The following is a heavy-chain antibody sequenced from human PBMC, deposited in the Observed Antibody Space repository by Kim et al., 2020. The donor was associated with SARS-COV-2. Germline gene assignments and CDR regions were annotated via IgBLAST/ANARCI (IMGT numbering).Heavy chain of an antibody. J-gene: IGHJ6*01. D-gene: IGHD3-10*01. CDR2: ISYDVSNK. Sequence: GGSLRLSCAASGFTFSSYGMHWVRQAPGKGLEWVAVISYDVSNKHYADSVKGRFTISRDNSKNTLYLQMNSLRAEDTAVYYCAKESGSGSSYGWTYYYYG. CDR3: AKESGSGSSYGWTYYYYG. CDR1: GFTFSSYG. V-gene: IGHV3-30*18.